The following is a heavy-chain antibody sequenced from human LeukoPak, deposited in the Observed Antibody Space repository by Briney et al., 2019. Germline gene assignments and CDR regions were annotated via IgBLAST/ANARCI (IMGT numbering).Heavy chain of an antibody. J-gene: IGHJ6*03. CDR3: ARSPLTWGYSYGYFYYYMDV. D-gene: IGHD5-18*01. Sequence: GESLLISCQGSGSSFTSYWIGWVRQLPGKGLEWMGIIYPGDSDTRYSPSFQGQVTISADKSISTAYLQWSSLKASDTAMYYCARSPLTWGYSYGYFYYYMDVWGKGTTVTVSS. CDR1: GSSFTSYW. CDR2: IYPGDSDT. V-gene: IGHV5-51*01.